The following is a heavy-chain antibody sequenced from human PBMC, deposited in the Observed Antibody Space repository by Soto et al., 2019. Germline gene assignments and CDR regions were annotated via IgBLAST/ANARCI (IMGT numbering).Heavy chain of an antibody. V-gene: IGHV1-69*02. CDR3: ATSYDFWSGYDLNDAFDI. CDR2: IIPILGIA. Sequence: SVKVSCKASGGTFSSYTISWVRQAPGQGLEWMGRIIPILGIANYAQKFQGRVTITADKSTSTAYMELSSLRSEDTAVYYCATSYDFWSGYDLNDAFDIWGQGTMVTVSS. CDR1: GGTFSSYT. D-gene: IGHD3-3*01. J-gene: IGHJ3*02.